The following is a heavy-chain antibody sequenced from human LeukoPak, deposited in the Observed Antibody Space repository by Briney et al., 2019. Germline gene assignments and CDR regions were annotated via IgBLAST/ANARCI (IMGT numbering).Heavy chain of an antibody. CDR1: GDSNSSSHYY. J-gene: IGHJ4*02. V-gene: IGHV4-39*02. D-gene: IGHD4-11*01. CDR2: IYSGGET. CDR3: VRDYSNFVQGD. Sequence: SETLSLTCTVSGDSNSSSHYYWGWIRQSPGKGLEWIGSIYSGGETHYNPSLNSRVTRFLDTSKNRFSLNLISVTATDTAVYYCVRDYSNFVQGDWGQGTLVTVSS.